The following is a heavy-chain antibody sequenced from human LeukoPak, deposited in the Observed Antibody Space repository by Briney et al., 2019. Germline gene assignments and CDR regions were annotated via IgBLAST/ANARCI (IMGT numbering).Heavy chain of an antibody. D-gene: IGHD5-12*01. J-gene: IGHJ6*03. V-gene: IGHV3-23*01. CDR3: AKDTTTTPYYYHYIDV. Sequence: GGSLRLSCAASGFIFSTNAMSWVRQAPGKGLEWVSAITDTGGSTSYADFVKGRFTISRDNSKNTLFLQMSSPRAEDTAVYHCAKDTTTTPYYYHYIDVWGRGTTVTVSS. CDR2: ITDTGGST. CDR1: GFIFSTNA.